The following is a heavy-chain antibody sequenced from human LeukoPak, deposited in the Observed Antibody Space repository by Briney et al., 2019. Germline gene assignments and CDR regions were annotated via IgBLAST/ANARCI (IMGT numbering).Heavy chain of an antibody. J-gene: IGHJ4*02. D-gene: IGHD6-19*01. Sequence: PGGSLRLSCAASGFTFSNYAMSWVRQAPGKGLEWISVISGSGGSTYYADSVKGRFTISRDNSKSTLYLQMNSLRAEDTALYYCGKQTVAVAGKGYFDYWGQGTLVTVSS. CDR3: GKQTVAVAGKGYFDY. CDR1: GFTFSNYA. CDR2: ISGSGGST. V-gene: IGHV3-23*01.